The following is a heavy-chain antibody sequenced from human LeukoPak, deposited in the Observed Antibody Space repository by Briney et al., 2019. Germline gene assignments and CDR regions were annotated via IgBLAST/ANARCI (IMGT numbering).Heavy chain of an antibody. CDR1: GYTFTGYY. D-gene: IGHD6-19*01. Sequence: ASVEVSCKASGYTFTGYYMHWVRQPRGQGLEWMARINPNSGGTNYAQKFQGRVTMTRDTSISTAYMELSRLRSDDTAVYYCARDHGAVAAGDYWGPGTLVTVSS. CDR3: ARDHGAVAAGDY. V-gene: IGHV1-2*06. J-gene: IGHJ4*02. CDR2: INPNSGGT.